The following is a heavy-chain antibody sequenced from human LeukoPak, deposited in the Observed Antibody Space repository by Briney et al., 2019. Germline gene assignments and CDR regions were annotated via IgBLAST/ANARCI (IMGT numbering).Heavy chain of an antibody. CDR1: GGTFSSYA. V-gene: IGHV1-69*13. Sequence: SVTVSCTASGGTFSSYAISWVRQAPGQGLEWMGGIIPIFGTANYAQKFQGRVTITADESTSTAYMELSRLRSDDTAVYYCARVASRLTMIVVTEAFDIWGQGTMVTVSS. CDR2: IIPIFGTA. CDR3: ARVASRLTMIVVTEAFDI. J-gene: IGHJ3*02. D-gene: IGHD3-22*01.